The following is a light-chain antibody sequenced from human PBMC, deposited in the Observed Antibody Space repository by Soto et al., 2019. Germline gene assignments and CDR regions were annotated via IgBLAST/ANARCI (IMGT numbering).Light chain of an antibody. Sequence: QSALTQPASVSGSPGQSITISCTGTSSDVGGYNYVPWYQQHPGKAPKLMIFQVNNRPSGVSNRFSGSKSGNTASLTISGLQAEDEADYYCSSYTSSSTLGVFGGGTKLTVL. CDR3: SSYTSSSTLGV. J-gene: IGLJ3*02. CDR2: QVN. CDR1: SSDVGGYNY. V-gene: IGLV2-14*01.